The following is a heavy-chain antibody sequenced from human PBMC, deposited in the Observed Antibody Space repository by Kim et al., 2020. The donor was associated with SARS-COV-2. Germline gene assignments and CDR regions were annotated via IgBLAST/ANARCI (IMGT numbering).Heavy chain of an antibody. D-gene: IGHD3-22*01. V-gene: IGHV3-11*06. CDR1: GFTFSDYY. Sequence: GGSLRLSCAASGFTFSDYYMSWIRQAPGKGLEWVSYISSSSSYTNYADSVKGRFTISRDNAKNSLYLQMNSLRAEDTAVYYCARDYVRHYYDSSGYENAFDIWGQGTMVTVSS. CDR3: ARDYVRHYYDSSGYENAFDI. J-gene: IGHJ3*02. CDR2: ISSSSSYT.